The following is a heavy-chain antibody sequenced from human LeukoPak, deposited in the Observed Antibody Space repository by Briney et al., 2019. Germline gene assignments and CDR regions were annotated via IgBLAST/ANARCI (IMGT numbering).Heavy chain of an antibody. CDR1: GFSISFYY. D-gene: IGHD2/OR15-2a*01. V-gene: IGHV4-59*01. CDR3: ARSASSTSRSNFDI. J-gene: IGHJ3*02. CDR2: IYYSGNT. Sequence: KTAETLCLTCTASGFSISFYYWSWIRQPPGKGLEWIGYIYYSGNTNYTPSLKSRATISVDMSKNQFSLTLNSLTAEDTAVYYCARSASSTSRSNFDIWGQGTRVTASS.